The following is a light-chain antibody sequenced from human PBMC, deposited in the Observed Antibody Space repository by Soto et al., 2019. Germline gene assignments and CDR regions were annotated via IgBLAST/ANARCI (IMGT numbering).Light chain of an antibody. J-gene: IGLJ2*01. Sequence: QAVVTQPPSVSGAPGQRVTISCTGSRSNIGAGYDVHWYQQLPGTAPKLLIYGNSNRPSGVPDRFSGSKSGTSASLAITGLYDEDEADYDCQSYDSSLSGYVVFGVGTKLTVL. CDR1: RSNIGAGYD. CDR2: GNS. CDR3: QSYDSSLSGYVV. V-gene: IGLV1-40*01.